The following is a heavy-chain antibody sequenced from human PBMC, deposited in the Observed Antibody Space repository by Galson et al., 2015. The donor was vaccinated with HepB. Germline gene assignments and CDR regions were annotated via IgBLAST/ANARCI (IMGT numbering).Heavy chain of an antibody. D-gene: IGHD6-19*01. CDR3: AKALGGLSSGWFYPFFQH. CDR2: ISYDGSQD. V-gene: IGHV3-30*04. J-gene: IGHJ1*01. Sequence: SLRLSCAASGFSLNNYAMHWVRQAPGKGLEWVAVISYDGSQDSYADPVKGRFTITRDTSTDTVSLQMNSPKTEDTAVYYCAKALGGLSSGWFYPFFQHWGQGTLVTVSS. CDR1: GFSLNNYA.